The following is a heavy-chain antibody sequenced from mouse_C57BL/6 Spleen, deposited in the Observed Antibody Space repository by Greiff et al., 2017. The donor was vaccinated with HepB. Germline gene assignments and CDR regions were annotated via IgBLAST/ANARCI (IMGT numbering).Heavy chain of an antibody. Sequence: EVKLQQSGPELVKPGASVKISCKASGYSFTGYYMNWVKQSPEKSLEWIGEINPSTGGTTYNQKFKAKATLTVDKSSSTAYMQLKSLTSDDSAVYYCASYGYDRDYYAMDYWGQGTSVTVSS. V-gene: IGHV1-42*01. CDR3: ASYGYDRDYYAMDY. J-gene: IGHJ4*01. CDR1: GYSFTGYY. D-gene: IGHD2-2*01. CDR2: INPSTGGT.